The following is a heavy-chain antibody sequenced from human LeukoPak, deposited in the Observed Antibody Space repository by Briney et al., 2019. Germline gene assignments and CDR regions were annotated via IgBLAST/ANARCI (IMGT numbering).Heavy chain of an antibody. Sequence: AGGSLRLSCAASGFTFSSYAMHWVRQAPGKGLEWVAVISYDGSNKYYADSVKGRFTISRDNSKNTLYLQMNSLRAEDTAVYYCARDLVCSSTSCYTWGLDYWGQGTLVTVSS. CDR2: ISYDGSNK. D-gene: IGHD2-2*02. CDR1: GFTFSSYA. CDR3: ARDLVCSSTSCYTWGLDY. V-gene: IGHV3-30*04. J-gene: IGHJ4*02.